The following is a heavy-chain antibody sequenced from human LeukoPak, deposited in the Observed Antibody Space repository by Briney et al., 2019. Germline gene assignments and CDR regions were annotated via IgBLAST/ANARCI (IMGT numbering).Heavy chain of an antibody. CDR2: IYYSRST. Sequence: SQTLSLTGTVSGGSISSGDSYWSWIRQRPGKGLEWIGYIYYSRSTYYNPSLKRRVTISVDTSKNQFSLKLSSVTAADTAVYYCARVAGYSYVFDDWGQETLVTVSS. J-gene: IGHJ4*02. V-gene: IGHV4-30-4*01. D-gene: IGHD3-22*01. CDR3: ARVAGYSYVFDD. CDR1: GGSISSGDSY.